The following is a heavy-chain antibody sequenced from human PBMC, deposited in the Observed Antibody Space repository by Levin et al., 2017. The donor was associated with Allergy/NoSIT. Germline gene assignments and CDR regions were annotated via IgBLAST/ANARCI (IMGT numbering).Heavy chain of an antibody. CDR2: ISSSSSYI. D-gene: IGHD3-3*01. V-gene: IGHV3-21*01. J-gene: IGHJ4*02. Sequence: GESLKISCAASGFTFSSYSMNWVRQAPGKGLEWVSSISSSSSYIYYADSVKGRFTISRDNAKNSLYLQMNSLRAEDTAVYYCAHWSGYHYWGQGTLVTVSS. CDR3: AHWSGYHY. CDR1: GFTFSSYS.